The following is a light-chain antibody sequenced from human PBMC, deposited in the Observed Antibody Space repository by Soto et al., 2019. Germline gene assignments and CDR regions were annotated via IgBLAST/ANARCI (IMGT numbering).Light chain of an antibody. CDR2: WAS. Sequence: DLVMTQSPDSVAVSLGERATINCKSSQSVFYSSNNKNYLAWYQKKPGQPPKLLIYWASTRASGVPGRFSGSGSGTEFTLTISSLQSEDFAVYYCQQYNSWPLTFGGGTKVEIK. V-gene: IGKV4-1*01. CDR1: QSVFYSSNNKNY. CDR3: QQYNSWPLT. J-gene: IGKJ4*01.